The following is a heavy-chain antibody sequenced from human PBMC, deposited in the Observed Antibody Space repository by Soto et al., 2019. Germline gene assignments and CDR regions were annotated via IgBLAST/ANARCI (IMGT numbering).Heavy chain of an antibody. Sequence: GGSLRLSSAASGFTFSSYWMSWVRQAPGKGLEWVANIKQDGSEKYYVGSVKGRFTISRDNARNSVYLQMDSLRAEDTALYYCARDRVQGFYYYYGMDVWGQGTTVTVSS. D-gene: IGHD3-10*01. CDR3: ARDRVQGFYYYYGMDV. CDR1: GFTFSSYW. CDR2: IKQDGSEK. J-gene: IGHJ6*02. V-gene: IGHV3-7*01.